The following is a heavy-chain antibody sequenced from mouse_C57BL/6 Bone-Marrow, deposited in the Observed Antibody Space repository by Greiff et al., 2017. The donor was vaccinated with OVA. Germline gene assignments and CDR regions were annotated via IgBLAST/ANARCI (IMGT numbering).Heavy chain of an antibody. J-gene: IGHJ2*01. Sequence: QVQLQHSGAELARPGASVKLSCKASGYTFTSYGISWVKQRTGQGLEWIGEIYPRSGNTYYNEKFKGKATLTADKSSSTAYMELRSLTSEDSAVYFCARSGGLPYYFDYWGQGTTLTVSS. V-gene: IGHV1-81*01. D-gene: IGHD2-4*01. CDR1: GYTFTSYG. CDR2: IYPRSGNT. CDR3: ARSGGLPYYFDY.